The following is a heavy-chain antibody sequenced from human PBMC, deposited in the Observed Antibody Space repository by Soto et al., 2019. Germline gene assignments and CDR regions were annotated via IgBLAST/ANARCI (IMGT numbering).Heavy chain of an antibody. Sequence: SVKVSCKASGGTFSSYAISWVRQAPGQGLEWMGGIIPIFGTANYAQKFQGRVTITADESTSTAYMELSSLRSEDTAVYYCARDPDYDSSGYYDYWGKGTLVTVSS. V-gene: IGHV1-69*13. CDR3: ARDPDYDSSGYYDY. D-gene: IGHD3-22*01. CDR2: IIPIFGTA. J-gene: IGHJ4*02. CDR1: GGTFSSYA.